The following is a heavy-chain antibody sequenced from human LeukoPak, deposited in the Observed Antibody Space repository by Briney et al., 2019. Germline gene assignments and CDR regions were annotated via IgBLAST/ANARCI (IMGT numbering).Heavy chain of an antibody. V-gene: IGHV4-34*12. D-gene: IGHD2-2*02. CDR1: GRXFSGYF. CDR2: IIDSGTT. Sequence: SETLSLTCAVSGRXFSGYFWTWIRQPPGKGQEWIGEIIDSGTTNYNPSLESRVAMSVDTSKNQVSLRLSSVTAADTAVYYCATLYLVNAFDIWGPGTLVTVSS. J-gene: IGHJ3*02. CDR3: ATLYLVNAFDI.